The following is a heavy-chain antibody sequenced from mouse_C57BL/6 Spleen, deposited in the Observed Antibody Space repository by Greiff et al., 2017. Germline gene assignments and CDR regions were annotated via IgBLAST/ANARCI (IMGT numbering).Heavy chain of an antibody. V-gene: IGHV1-42*01. D-gene: IGHD1-1*01. CDR3: ARYYGSSYVEDYYAMDY. CDR2: INPSTGGT. J-gene: IGHJ4*01. Sequence: VQLKQSGPELVKPGASVQISCKASGYSFTGYYMNWVKQSPEKSLEWIGEINPSTGGTTYNQKFKAKATLTVDNSSSTAYMQLKSLTSEDSAVYYCARYYGSSYVEDYYAMDYWGQGTSVPVSS. CDR1: GYSFTGYY.